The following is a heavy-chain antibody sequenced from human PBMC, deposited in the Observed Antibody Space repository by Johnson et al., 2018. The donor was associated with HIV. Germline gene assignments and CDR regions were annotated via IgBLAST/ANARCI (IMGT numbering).Heavy chain of an antibody. CDR3: ARDRVGATAFDI. Sequence: QMLLVESGGGVVQPGRSLRLSCAVSGFTVSSNYMSWIRQAPGKGLAWISYISGGGSAIYYADSVKGRFTISRDNAKNSLYLQMNSLRAEDTAVYYCARDRVGATAFDIWGQGTLVTVSS. V-gene: IGHV3-11*04. J-gene: IGHJ3*02. CDR2: ISGGGSAI. D-gene: IGHD1-26*01. CDR1: GFTVSSNY.